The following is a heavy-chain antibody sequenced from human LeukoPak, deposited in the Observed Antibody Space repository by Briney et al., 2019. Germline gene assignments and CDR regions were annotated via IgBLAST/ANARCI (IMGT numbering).Heavy chain of an antibody. J-gene: IGHJ5*02. Sequence: SGPTLVNPTQPLTLTCTFSGFSLSTSGVGVGWIRQPPGKALEWLALIYWDDDKRYSPSLKSRLTITKDTSKNQVVLTMTNMDPVDTATYYCAHTRRNWYSSSWYGGGPYNWFDPWGQGTLVTVSS. CDR3: AHTRRNWYSSSWYGGGPYNWFDP. V-gene: IGHV2-5*02. CDR1: GFSLSTSGVG. D-gene: IGHD6-13*01. CDR2: IYWDDDK.